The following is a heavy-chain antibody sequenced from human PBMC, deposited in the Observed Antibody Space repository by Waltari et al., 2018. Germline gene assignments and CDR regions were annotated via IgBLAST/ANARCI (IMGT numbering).Heavy chain of an antibody. CDR2: IYYSGST. Sequence: QVQLQESGPGLVKPSETLSLTCTVSGGSISSYYWSWIRQPPGKGLEWIGYIYYSGSTNYNPSLKSRVTISVDTSKNQFSLKLSSVTAADTAMYYCAGSDSSGLPYYFDYWGQGTLVTVSS. J-gene: IGHJ4*02. CDR3: AGSDSSGLPYYFDY. V-gene: IGHV4-59*01. D-gene: IGHD3-22*01. CDR1: GGSISSYY.